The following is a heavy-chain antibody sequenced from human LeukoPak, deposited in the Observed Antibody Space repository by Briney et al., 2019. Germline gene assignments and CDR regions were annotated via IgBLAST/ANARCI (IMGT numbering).Heavy chain of an antibody. CDR1: GFTFSSYS. V-gene: IGHV3-21*01. J-gene: IGHJ3*02. D-gene: IGHD3-22*01. CDR3: ARDYDSSGLDAFDI. CDR2: ISSSSSYI. Sequence: GGSLRLSCAASGFTFSSYSMNWVRQAPGKGPEWVSSISSSSSYIYYADSVKGRFTISRDNAKNSLYLQMNSLRAEDTAVYYCARDYDSSGLDAFDIWGQGTMATVSS.